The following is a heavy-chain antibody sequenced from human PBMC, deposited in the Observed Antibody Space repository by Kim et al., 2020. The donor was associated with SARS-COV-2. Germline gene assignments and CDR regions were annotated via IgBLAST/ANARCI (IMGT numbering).Heavy chain of an antibody. Sequence: SETLSLTCTVSGGSISSYYWSWIRQPPGKGLEWIGYIYYSGSTNYNPSLKSRVTISVDTSKNQFSLKLSSVTAADTAVYYCARVSRLRRRFDPWGQGTLVTVSS. CDR2: IYYSGST. D-gene: IGHD5-12*01. J-gene: IGHJ5*02. CDR3: ARVSRLRRRFDP. CDR1: GGSISSYY. V-gene: IGHV4-59*13.